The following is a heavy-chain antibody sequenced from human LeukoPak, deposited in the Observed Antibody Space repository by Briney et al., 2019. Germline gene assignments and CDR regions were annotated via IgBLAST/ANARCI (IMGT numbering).Heavy chain of an antibody. D-gene: IGHD2-8*02. CDR3: ARDGGVRGRLAYFDY. CDR2: IKHDGSEE. Sequence: GGSLRLSCAASGFTFSFHWMHWVRQAPGEGLEWVANIKHDGSEEYYVDSVRGRFTISRDNAKKSLYLQMNSLRAEDTAVYYCARDGGVRGRLAYFDYWGQGNLVTVSS. V-gene: IGHV3-7*01. CDR1: GFTFSFHW. J-gene: IGHJ4*02.